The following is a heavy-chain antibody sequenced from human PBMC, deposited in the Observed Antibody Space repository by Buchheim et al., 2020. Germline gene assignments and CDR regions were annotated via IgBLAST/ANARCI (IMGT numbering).Heavy chain of an antibody. CDR2: ISGSSSHI. J-gene: IGHJ4*02. CDR1: GFTFSNYN. V-gene: IGHV3-21*01. Sequence: EVQLMESGGGMVNPGGSLRRACAASGFTFSNYNMHWVRQAPGKGLEWVSSISGSSSHIYHADSLRGRITISRDNANNSLYMQMNSLSAEDTAVYYCARNEAYYDRSGYFLYWGQGT. CDR3: ARNEAYYDRSGYFLY. D-gene: IGHD3-22*01.